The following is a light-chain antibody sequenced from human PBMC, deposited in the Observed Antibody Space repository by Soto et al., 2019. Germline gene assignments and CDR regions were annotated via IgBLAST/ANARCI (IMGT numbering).Light chain of an antibody. V-gene: IGLV2-14*01. J-gene: IGLJ1*01. CDR2: HVS. CDR3: SSYTSTRTYV. CDR1: SSDVGGYNY. Sequence: QSALTQPASMSVSPGQSITISCTGTSSDVGGYNYVSWYQQYPGKAPKLMIYHVSNRPSGVSNRFSGSKSGNSASLTISGLQAEDEADYYCSSYTSTRTYVFGTGTKVTVL.